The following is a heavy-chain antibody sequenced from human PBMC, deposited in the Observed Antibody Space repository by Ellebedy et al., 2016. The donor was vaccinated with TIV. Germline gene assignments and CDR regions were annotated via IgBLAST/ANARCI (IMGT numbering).Heavy chain of an antibody. V-gene: IGHV3-23*01. CDR1: GLTFSSHA. Sequence: PGGSLRLSCAASGLTFSSHAMSWVRQAPGKGLEWVSSITESGGNTYYAESVKGRFTISRDTSKDTLFLQMNSLRAEDTAIYFCARDPVGVGPAFDVWGQGTMVTVSS. CDR3: ARDPVGVGPAFDV. J-gene: IGHJ3*01. CDR2: ITESGGNT. D-gene: IGHD4-23*01.